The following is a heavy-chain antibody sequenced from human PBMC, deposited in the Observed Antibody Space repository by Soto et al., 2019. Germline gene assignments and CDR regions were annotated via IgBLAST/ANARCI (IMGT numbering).Heavy chain of an antibody. CDR2: IYWDDDK. Sequence: QITLKESGPTLVNPTQTLTLTCTFSGFSLTTSGEAVGWIRQPPGKALEWLALIYWDDDKRSSPSLKSRRTITKDTAKNQVVLIMTNIDPVDTATYYCAHIPGSGQLLYTHYYYMDVWGKGTTVTVSS. CDR1: GFSLTTSGEA. CDR3: AHIPGSGQLLYTHYYYMDV. D-gene: IGHD3-10*01. J-gene: IGHJ6*03. V-gene: IGHV2-5*02.